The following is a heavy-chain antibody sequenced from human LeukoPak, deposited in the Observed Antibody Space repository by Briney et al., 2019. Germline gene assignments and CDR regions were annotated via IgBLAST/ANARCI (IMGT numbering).Heavy chain of an antibody. CDR3: ARGDYYDNSGYPDAFDI. CDR2: IYYSVST. CDR1: GGSITSDY. J-gene: IGHJ3*02. V-gene: IGHV4-59*01. Sequence: SQTLSLTCTVSGGSITSDYWSCIRHPPGEGLEWIVYIYYSVSTNYNPSLKSRVTISIDTSKNQFSVRLSSVTAADTAVYYCARGDYYDNSGYPDAFDIWGQGTMVTVSS. D-gene: IGHD3-22*01.